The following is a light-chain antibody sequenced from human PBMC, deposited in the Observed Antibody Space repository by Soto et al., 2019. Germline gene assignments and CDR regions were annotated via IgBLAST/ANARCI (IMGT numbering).Light chain of an antibody. V-gene: IGLV2-14*01. CDR1: SSDVGGYNY. CDR2: DVS. J-gene: IGLJ1*01. CDR3: SSYTSSTPLFV. Sequence: QSVLTQPASVSGSPGQSITISCTGTSSDVGGYNYVSWYQQHPGKAPKLMIYDVSNRPSGVSNRFSGSKSGNTASLTISGLQAEDEAYYYCSSYTSSTPLFVFGAGTKLTVL.